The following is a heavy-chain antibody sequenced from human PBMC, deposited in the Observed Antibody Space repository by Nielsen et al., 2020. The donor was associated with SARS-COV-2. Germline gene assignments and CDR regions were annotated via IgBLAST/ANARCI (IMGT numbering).Heavy chain of an antibody. CDR3: ARITPSSGWDY. V-gene: IGHV1-3*04. CDR2: VNTGNGKT. Sequence: ASVKVSCKASGYTFTSFLIHWVRQGPRQGLEWMGWVNTGNGKTKYSEKFQGRVTIARDTSANTAYMELSSLSSEDTAVYYCARITPSSGWDYWGQGTLVTVSS. J-gene: IGHJ4*02. CDR1: GYTFTSFL. D-gene: IGHD6-19*01.